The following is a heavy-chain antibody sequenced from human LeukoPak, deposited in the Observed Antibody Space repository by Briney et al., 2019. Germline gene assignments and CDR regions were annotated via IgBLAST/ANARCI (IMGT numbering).Heavy chain of an antibody. CDR3: ARALIEGAFDY. V-gene: IGHV3-30*19. CDR2: ISYDGSNK. D-gene: IGHD3-16*01. CDR1: GFTFSSYG. Sequence: GGSLRLSCAASGFTFSSYGMHWVRQAPGKGLEWVAVISYDGSNKYYADSVKGRFTISRDNSKNTLYLQMNSLRAEDTAVYYCARALIEGAFDYWGQGTLVTVSS. J-gene: IGHJ4*02.